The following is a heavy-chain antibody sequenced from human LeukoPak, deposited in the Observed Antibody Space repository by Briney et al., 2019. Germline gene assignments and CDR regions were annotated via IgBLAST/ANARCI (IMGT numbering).Heavy chain of an antibody. CDR1: GFTFSDYN. Sequence: GGSLRLSCAASGFTFSDYNMRWIRQAPGKGLEWVSSISRSGSTKYYADSVKSRFTISRDSSKNILYLQMNSLRAEDTAVYYCAKDRCSNGVGCYYYYMDVWGKGTTVTISS. D-gene: IGHD2-8*01. J-gene: IGHJ6*03. CDR2: ISRSGSTK. V-gene: IGHV3-11*04. CDR3: AKDRCSNGVGCYYYYMDV.